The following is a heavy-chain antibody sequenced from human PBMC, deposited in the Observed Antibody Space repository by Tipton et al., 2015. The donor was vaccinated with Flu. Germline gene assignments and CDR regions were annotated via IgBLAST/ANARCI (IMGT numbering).Heavy chain of an antibody. Sequence: QLVQSGAEVKKPGASVKVSCKASGCTFTSYYMHWVRQAPGQGLAWMGIINPSGGSTSYAQKFQGRVTMTRDTSTSTVYMELSSLRSEDTAVYYCASYDGGYVYFDYWGQGTLVTVSS. CDR3: ASYDGGYVYFDY. J-gene: IGHJ4*02. CDR2: INPSGGST. V-gene: IGHV1-46*01. CDR1: GCTFTSYY. D-gene: IGHD5-12*01.